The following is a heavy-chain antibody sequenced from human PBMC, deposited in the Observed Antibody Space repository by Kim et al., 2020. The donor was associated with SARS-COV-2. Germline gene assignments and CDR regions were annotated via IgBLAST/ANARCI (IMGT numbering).Heavy chain of an antibody. J-gene: IGHJ4*02. Sequence: ASVKVSCKASGYTFTDYNFHWVRQAPGQGLEWMGMISPNGGMTTYAQKFQGRLTMTRDTSTSTVYRELSSLRSEDTALYFCARFLSSTWYGGGFDYWGQGTLVTVSS. CDR1: GYTFTDYN. D-gene: IGHD6-13*01. CDR2: ISPNGGMT. CDR3: ARFLSSTWYGGGFDY. V-gene: IGHV1-46*01.